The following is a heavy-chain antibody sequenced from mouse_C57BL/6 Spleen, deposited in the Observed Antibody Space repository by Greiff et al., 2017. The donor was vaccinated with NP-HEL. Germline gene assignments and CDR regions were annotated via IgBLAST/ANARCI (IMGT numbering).Heavy chain of an antibody. V-gene: IGHV1-82*01. CDR3: ASEIYDGYYAWFAY. J-gene: IGHJ3*01. D-gene: IGHD2-3*01. CDR1: GYSFSSSW. Sequence: QVQLKQSGPELVKPGASVKISCKASGYSFSSSWMNWVQQRPGKGLEWIGRIYPGDGETKYNGKFKGKATLTADKYSSTAYMQLSSLTSEDSAVYFGASEIYDGYYAWFAYWGQGTLVTVSA. CDR2: IYPGDGET.